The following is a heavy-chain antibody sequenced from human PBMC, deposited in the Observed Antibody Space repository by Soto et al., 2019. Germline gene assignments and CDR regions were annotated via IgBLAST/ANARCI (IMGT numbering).Heavy chain of an antibody. D-gene: IGHD4-4*01. Sequence: PGGSLRLSCAASGFTFSSFAMHWVRQAPGKGLEWVAVIWYDGSNKYYADSVKGRFTISRDNSKNTLYLQMNSLRAEDTAVYYCARVPTSTVPKGDYYYGLDVWGQGTTVTVSS. V-gene: IGHV3-33*01. CDR1: GFTFSSFA. J-gene: IGHJ6*02. CDR3: ARVPTSTVPKGDYYYGLDV. CDR2: IWYDGSNK.